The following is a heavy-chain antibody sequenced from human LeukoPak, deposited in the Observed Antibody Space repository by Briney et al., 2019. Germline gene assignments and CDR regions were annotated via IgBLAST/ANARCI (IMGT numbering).Heavy chain of an antibody. V-gene: IGHV3-30*03. CDR3: ARDFAREFTIDY. CDR2: ISYDGSNK. CDR1: GFTFSSHG. Sequence: GGSLRLSCAASGFTFSSHGMHWVRQAPGKGLEWVAVISYDGSNKYYADSVKGRFTISRDNSKNTLYLQMNSLRAEDTAVYYCARDFAREFTIDYWGQGTLVTVSS. J-gene: IGHJ4*02. D-gene: IGHD3-10*01.